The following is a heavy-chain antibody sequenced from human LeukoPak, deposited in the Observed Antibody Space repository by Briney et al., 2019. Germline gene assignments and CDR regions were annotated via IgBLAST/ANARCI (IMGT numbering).Heavy chain of an antibody. D-gene: IGHD4-17*01. CDR1: GFTFSSYG. J-gene: IGHJ4*02. V-gene: IGHV3-30*02. Sequence: GGSLRLSCAASGFTFSSYGMHWVRQAPGKGLEWVAFIRYDGSNKYYADSVKGRFTISRDNSKNTLYLQMNSLRAEDTAVYYCAKEDYGDSPAFDYWGQGTLVTVSS. CDR3: AKEDYGDSPAFDY. CDR2: IRYDGSNK.